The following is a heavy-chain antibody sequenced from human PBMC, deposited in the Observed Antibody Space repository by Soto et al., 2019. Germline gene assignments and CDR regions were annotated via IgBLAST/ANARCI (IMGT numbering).Heavy chain of an antibody. D-gene: IGHD2-2*01. Sequence: QLQLQESGPGLVKPSETLSLTCTVSGGSISSYHWTWIRQPPGKGLEWLGDVYRGGSTDYNPSLMSRLTMSVDTSNNPFSLRLSSVTAADTAVYYCAKEMGFCTTTSVHAGPLYYYMDVWGKGTTVTVSS. V-gene: IGHV4-59*01. CDR3: AKEMGFCTTTSVHAGPLYYYMDV. J-gene: IGHJ6*03. CDR2: VYRGGST. CDR1: GGSISSYH.